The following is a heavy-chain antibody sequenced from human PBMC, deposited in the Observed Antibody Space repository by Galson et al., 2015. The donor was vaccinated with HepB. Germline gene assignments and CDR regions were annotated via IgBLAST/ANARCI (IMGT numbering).Heavy chain of an antibody. CDR2: IYHSGST. D-gene: IGHD2-2*03. V-gene: IGHV4-4*02. CDR3: ARGKVLYKSTALDIVVVPAALGPMVAFDI. CDR1: GGSISSSNW. Sequence: SETLSLTCAVSGGSISSSNWWSWVRQPPGKGLEWIGEIYHSGSTNYNPSLKSRVTISVDKSKNQFSLKLSSVTAADTAVYYCARGKVLYKSTALDIVVVPAALGPMVAFDIWGQGTMVTVSS. J-gene: IGHJ3*02.